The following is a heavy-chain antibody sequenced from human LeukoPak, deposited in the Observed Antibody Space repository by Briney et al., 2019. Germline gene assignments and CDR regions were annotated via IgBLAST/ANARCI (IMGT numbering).Heavy chain of an antibody. V-gene: IGHV5-51*01. CDR2: IYPGDSDT. D-gene: IGHD5-18*01. Sequence: GESLKISCKGSGYSFTNYWIGWVRQMPGKGLEWMGIIYPGDSDTRYSPSFHGQVAILADKSINTAYLQWSSLKASDTAMYYCARHAGHTYSDYWGPGTLVTVSS. J-gene: IGHJ4*01. CDR1: GYSFTNYW. CDR3: ARHAGHTYSDY.